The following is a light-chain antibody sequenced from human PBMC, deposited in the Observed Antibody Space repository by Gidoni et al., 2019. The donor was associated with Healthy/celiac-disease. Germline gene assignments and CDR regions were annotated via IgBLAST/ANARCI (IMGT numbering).Light chain of an antibody. Sequence: EIVLTQSPATLSLSPGERATLSCRASQSVSSYLAWYQQKPGQAPRLLIYDKSHRATGIPARVSGSGSGTDFTLTISSLEPEDFAVYYCQQRSNWPLTFGGGTKVEIK. CDR1: QSVSSY. CDR2: DKS. V-gene: IGKV3-11*01. CDR3: QQRSNWPLT. J-gene: IGKJ4*01.